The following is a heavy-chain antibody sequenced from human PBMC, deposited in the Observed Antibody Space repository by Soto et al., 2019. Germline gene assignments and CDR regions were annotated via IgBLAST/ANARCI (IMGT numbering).Heavy chain of an antibody. CDR2: IWYDGSNK. J-gene: IGHJ4*02. CDR3: ARDQGFDWLLGYFDY. Sequence: GGSLRLSCAASGFTFSSYGMHWVRQAPGKGLEWVAVIWYDGSNKYYADSVKGRFTISRDNSKNTLYLQMNSLRAEDTAVYYCARDQGFDWLLGYFDYWGQGTLVTVSS. V-gene: IGHV3-33*01. CDR1: GFTFSSYG. D-gene: IGHD3-9*01.